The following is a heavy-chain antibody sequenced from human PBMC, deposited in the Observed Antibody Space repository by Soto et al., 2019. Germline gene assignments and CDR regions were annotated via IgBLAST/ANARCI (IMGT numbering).Heavy chain of an antibody. CDR2: IWYDGSNK. D-gene: IGHD4-4*01. CDR3: ARDPELTTSSQNYYYYGMDV. CDR1: GFTFSSYG. Sequence: QVQLVESGGGVVQPGRSLSLSCAASGFTFSSYGMHRVRQAPGKGLEWVAVIWYDGSNKYYADSVKGRFTISRDNSKNTLYLQMNSLRAEDTAVYYCARDPELTTSSQNYYYYGMDVWGQVTTVTVSS. J-gene: IGHJ6*02. V-gene: IGHV3-33*01.